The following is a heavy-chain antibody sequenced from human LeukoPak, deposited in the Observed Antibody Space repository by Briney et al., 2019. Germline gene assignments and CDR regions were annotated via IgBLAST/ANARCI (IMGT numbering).Heavy chain of an antibody. J-gene: IGHJ4*02. CDR3: AREGRQQQAYYFDY. V-gene: IGHV3-74*01. D-gene: IGHD6-13*01. CDR1: GFTFSSYW. CDR2: INSDGSST. Sequence: GGSLRLSCAASGFTFSSYWMHWVRQAPGKGLVWVSRINSDGSSTSYADSVKGRFTISRDNAKNTLYLQMNSLRAEDTAVYYCAREGRQQQAYYFDYWGQGTLVTVSS.